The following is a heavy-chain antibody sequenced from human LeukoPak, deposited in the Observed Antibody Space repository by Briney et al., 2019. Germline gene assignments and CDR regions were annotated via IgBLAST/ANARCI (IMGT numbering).Heavy chain of an antibody. Sequence: GRSLRLSCAASGFTFSSYGMHWVRQAPGKGLEWVAVIWYDGSNKYYADSVKGRFTISRDNSKNTLYLQMNSLRAEDTAVYYCARDRNDYVWGSYRYMDYWGQGTLVTVSS. CDR2: IWYDGSNK. J-gene: IGHJ4*02. D-gene: IGHD3-16*02. CDR1: GFTFSSYG. CDR3: ARDRNDYVWGSYRYMDY. V-gene: IGHV3-33*01.